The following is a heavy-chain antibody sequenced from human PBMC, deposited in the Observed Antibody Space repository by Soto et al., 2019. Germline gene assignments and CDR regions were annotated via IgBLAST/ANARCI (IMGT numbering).Heavy chain of an antibody. CDR2: IIPIFGTA. V-gene: IGHV1-69*01. D-gene: IGHD2-8*01. J-gene: IGHJ6*02. Sequence: SAKVSCKASGGTFSSYAISWVRQAPGQGLEWMGGIIPIFGTANYAQKFQGRVTITADESTSTAYMELSSLRSEDTAVYYCARGGCTNGVCYIDYYYYGMDVWGQGTTVTVSS. CDR3: ARGGCTNGVCYIDYYYYGMDV. CDR1: GGTFSSYA.